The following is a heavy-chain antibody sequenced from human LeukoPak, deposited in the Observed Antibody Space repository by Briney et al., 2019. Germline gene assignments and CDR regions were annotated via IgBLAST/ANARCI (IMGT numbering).Heavy chain of an antibody. J-gene: IGHJ4*02. CDR3: ARGCGYGLLHPNFHY. Sequence: GGSLRLSCAASGFTFSTYGMHWVRQAPGKGLEWVAVIWNDGTNENYADTVKGRFSISRDNSKNTLYLQINNLRAGDTAVYYCARGCGYGLLHPNFHYWGQGTLVTVSS. V-gene: IGHV3-33*01. D-gene: IGHD5-18*01. CDR1: GFTFSTYG. CDR2: IWNDGTNE.